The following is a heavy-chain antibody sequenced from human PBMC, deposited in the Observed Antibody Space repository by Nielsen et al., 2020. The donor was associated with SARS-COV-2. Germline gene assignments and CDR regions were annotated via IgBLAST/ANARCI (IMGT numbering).Heavy chain of an antibody. D-gene: IGHD5-24*01. V-gene: IGHV3-30*18. J-gene: IGHJ4*02. Sequence: GESLKISCAASGFTFSSYGMHWVRQAPGKGLEWVAVISYGGSNKYYADSVKGRFTISRDNSKNTLYLQMNSLRAEDTAVYYCAKLREMVDYWGQGTLVTVSS. CDR3: AKLREMVDY. CDR2: ISYGGSNK. CDR1: GFTFSSYG.